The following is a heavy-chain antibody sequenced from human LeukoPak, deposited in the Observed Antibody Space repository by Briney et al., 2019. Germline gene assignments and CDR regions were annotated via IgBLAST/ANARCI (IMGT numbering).Heavy chain of an antibody. CDR2: FSGSGGST. J-gene: IGHJ4*02. CDR3: AKDRENSGDMYYFDS. V-gene: IGHV3-23*01. CDR1: GFTFGRHS. D-gene: IGHD3-10*01. Sequence: GGSLRLSCAASGFTFGRHSLNWVRQAPGKGLQWVSGFSGSGGSTYYADSVKGRFTISRDNSKNTVYLQMNSLRVEDTAVYYCAKDRENSGDMYYFDSWGQGTLVTVSS.